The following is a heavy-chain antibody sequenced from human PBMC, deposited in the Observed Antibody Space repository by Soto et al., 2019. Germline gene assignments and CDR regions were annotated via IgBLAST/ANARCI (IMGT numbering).Heavy chain of an antibody. CDR2: IWYDGSNK. J-gene: IGHJ6*02. D-gene: IGHD3-22*01. CDR3: ARDQDYDSSGYYGPYYYGMDV. V-gene: IGHV3-33*01. Sequence: GGSLRLSCAASGFTFSSYGMHWVRQAPGKGLEWVAVIWYDGSNKYYADSVKGRFTISRDNSKNTLYLQMNSLRAEDTAVYYRARDQDYDSSGYYGPYYYGMDVWGQGTTVTVSS. CDR1: GFTFSSYG.